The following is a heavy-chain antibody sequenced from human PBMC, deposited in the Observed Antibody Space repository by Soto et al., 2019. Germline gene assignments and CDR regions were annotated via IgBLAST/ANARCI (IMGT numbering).Heavy chain of an antibody. D-gene: IGHD6-13*01. CDR3: ARDRYAAAGTPRWDY. Sequence: QVQLVQSGAEVKKPGASVKVSCKASGYTFTSYGISWVRQAPGQGLEWMGWISAYNGNTNYAQKLQGRVTMTTDTSTSTAYRELRSLRSDDTAVYYCARDRYAAAGTPRWDYWGQGTLVTVSS. V-gene: IGHV1-18*01. CDR2: ISAYNGNT. CDR1: GYTFTSYG. J-gene: IGHJ4*02.